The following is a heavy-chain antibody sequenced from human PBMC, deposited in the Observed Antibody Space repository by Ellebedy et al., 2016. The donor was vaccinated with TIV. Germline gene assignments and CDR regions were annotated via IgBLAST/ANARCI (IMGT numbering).Heavy chain of an antibody. CDR3: ARLAYSSSSRDYYYGMDV. Sequence: SETLSLXCTVSGGSISSTNYYWAWIRQPPGKGLEWIGSIYYSGRTYYNPSLKSRVIISVDTSKNQFSLRLSSVTAADTAVYYCARLAYSSSSRDYYYGMDVWGQGTTVTVSS. V-gene: IGHV4-39*01. CDR2: IYYSGRT. D-gene: IGHD6-6*01. J-gene: IGHJ6*02. CDR1: GGSISSTNYY.